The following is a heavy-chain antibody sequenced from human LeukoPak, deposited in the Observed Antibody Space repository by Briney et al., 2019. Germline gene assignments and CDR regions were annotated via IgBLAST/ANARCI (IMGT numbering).Heavy chain of an antibody. CDR3: ARGAYYYYMDV. CDR2: MNPNSGNT. V-gene: IGHV1-8*03. CDR1: GYTFTSYG. J-gene: IGHJ6*03. Sequence: VASVKVSCKASGYTFTSYGINWVRQATGQGLEWMGWMNPNSGNTGYAQKFQGRVTITRNTSISTAYMELSSLRSEDTAVYYCARGAYYYYMDVWGKGTTVTVSS.